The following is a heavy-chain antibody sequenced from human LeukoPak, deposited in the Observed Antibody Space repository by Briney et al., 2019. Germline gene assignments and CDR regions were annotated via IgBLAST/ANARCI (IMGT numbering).Heavy chain of an antibody. CDR1: GYTFTSYD. CDR2: MNPNSGNT. V-gene: IGHV1-8*01. CDR3: ARMSYYDSSGDNWFDP. J-gene: IGHJ5*02. D-gene: IGHD3-22*01. Sequence: ASVKVSCKASGYTFTSYDINWVRQATGQGLEWMGWMNPNSGNTGYAQKFQGRVTMTRDTSISTAYMELSSLRSEDTAVYYCARMSYYDSSGDNWFDPRGPGTLVTVSS.